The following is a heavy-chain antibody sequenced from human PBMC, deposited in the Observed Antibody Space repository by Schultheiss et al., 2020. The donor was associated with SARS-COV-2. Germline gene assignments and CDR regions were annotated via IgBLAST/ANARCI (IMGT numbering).Heavy chain of an antibody. CDR3: ARDKYYGSGEKYYYYYYGMDV. CDR1: GGSISSYY. Sequence: SQTLSLTCTVSGGSISSYYWGWIRQPPGKGLEWIGSIYYSGSTNYNPSLKSRVTISVDTSKNQFSLKLSSVTAADTAVYYCARDKYYGSGEKYYYYYYGMDVWGQGTTVTVSS. CDR2: IYYSGST. D-gene: IGHD3-10*01. V-gene: IGHV4-59*01. J-gene: IGHJ6*02.